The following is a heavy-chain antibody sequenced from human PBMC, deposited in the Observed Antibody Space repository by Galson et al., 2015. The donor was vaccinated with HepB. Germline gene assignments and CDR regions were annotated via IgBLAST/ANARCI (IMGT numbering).Heavy chain of an antibody. CDR3: ARGYYYDSSGYCYVGYFQH. CDR1: GFTFGDYA. D-gene: IGHD3-22*01. CDR2: IRSKAYGGTT. V-gene: IGHV3-49*03. J-gene: IGHJ1*01. Sequence: SLRLSCAASGFTFGDYAMSWFRQAPGKGLEWVGFIRSKAYGGTTEYAASVKGRFTTSRDDSKSIAYRQMNSLKTEDTAVYYCARGYYYDSSGYCYVGYFQHWGQGTLVTVSS.